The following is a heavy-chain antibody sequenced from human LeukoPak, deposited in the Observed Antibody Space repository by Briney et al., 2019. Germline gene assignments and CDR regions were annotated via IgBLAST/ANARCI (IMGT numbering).Heavy chain of an antibody. CDR1: GGSISSYY. CDR2: IYYSGST. CDR3: ARASALDAFDI. V-gene: IGHV4-59*01. Sequence: PSETLSLTCTVSGGSISSYYWSWIRQPPGKGLEWIGYIYYSGSTNYNPSLKSRVTISVDTSKNQFSLKLSSVTAADTAVYYCARASALDAFDIWGQGTMVTVSS. J-gene: IGHJ3*02.